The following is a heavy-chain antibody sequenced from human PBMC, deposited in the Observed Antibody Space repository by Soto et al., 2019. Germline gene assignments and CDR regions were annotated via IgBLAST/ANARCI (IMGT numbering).Heavy chain of an antibody. CDR2: IGGSGGGT. V-gene: IGHV3-23*01. Sequence: EVQLLDSGGGLVQPRGSLRLSCAASGFTFNTYAMTCVRQAPGKGLEWVSTIGGSGGGTYYADSVKGRFTISRDNSKNTLFLQMNSLRAEDTAVYYCAKGGSASSYSHSDFWGQGTLVTVSS. CDR3: AKGGSASSYSHSDF. CDR1: GFTFNTYA. D-gene: IGHD2-2*01. J-gene: IGHJ4*02.